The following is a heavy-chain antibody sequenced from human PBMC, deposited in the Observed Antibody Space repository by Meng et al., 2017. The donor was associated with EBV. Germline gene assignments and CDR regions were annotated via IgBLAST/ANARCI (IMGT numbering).Heavy chain of an antibody. D-gene: IGHD1-26*01. CDR2: ISGSGGST. V-gene: IGHV3-23*01. Sequence: EQWLWSGGGLVQPGGYLRLSCAASGFTFSSYAMSWVRQAPGKGLEWVSAISGSGGSTYYADSVKGRFTISRDNSKNTLYLQMNSLRAEDTAVYYCAKVNQLLGGNDYWGRGTLVTVSS. J-gene: IGHJ4*02. CDR3: AKVNQLLGGNDY. CDR1: GFTFSSYA.